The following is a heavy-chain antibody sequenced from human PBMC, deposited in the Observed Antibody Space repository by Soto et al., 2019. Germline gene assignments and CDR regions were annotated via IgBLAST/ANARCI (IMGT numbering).Heavy chain of an antibody. CDR3: ARDRRTAHINWFDP. CDR1: GFTFSSYG. CDR2: IWYDGSNK. Sequence: PGGSLRLFCAASGFTFSSYGMHWVRQAPGKGLEWVAVIWYDGSNKYYADSVKGRFTISRDNSKNTLYLQMNSLRAEDTAVYYCARDRRTAHINWFDPWGQGTLVTVSS. D-gene: IGHD6-25*01. J-gene: IGHJ5*02. V-gene: IGHV3-33*01.